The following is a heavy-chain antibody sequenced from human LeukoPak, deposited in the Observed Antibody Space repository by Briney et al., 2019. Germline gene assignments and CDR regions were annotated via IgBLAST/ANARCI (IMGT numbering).Heavy chain of an antibody. CDR3: ARSSILLREGFDF. V-gene: IGHV4-38-2*02. CDR1: GYSISSGYY. D-gene: IGHD2/OR15-2a*01. Sequence: PSETLSLTCTVSGYSISSGYYWGWIRQPPGKGLEWIGSISHSGSTYYNLSLKSRVTISVDASKNQFSLKLSSVTAADTAVYYCARSSILLREGFDFWGQGTLVTVSS. J-gene: IGHJ4*02. CDR2: ISHSGST.